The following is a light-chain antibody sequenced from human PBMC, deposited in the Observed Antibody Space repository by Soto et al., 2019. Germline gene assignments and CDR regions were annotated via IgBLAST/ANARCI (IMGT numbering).Light chain of an antibody. J-gene: IGKJ1*01. V-gene: IGKV3-11*01. Sequence: EIVLTQSPATLSLSPGERATLSCRASQSVSSSLAWYQQKPGQAPRLLMYDASNRATGIPARLSGSGSGTDFTLTISSLEPEDIAVYYCQQRSNWPPTFGQGTKVEIK. CDR2: DAS. CDR3: QQRSNWPPT. CDR1: QSVSSS.